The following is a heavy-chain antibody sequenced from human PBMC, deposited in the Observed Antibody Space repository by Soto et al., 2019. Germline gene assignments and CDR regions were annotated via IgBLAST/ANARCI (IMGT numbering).Heavy chain of an antibody. CDR3: ARDLLVVTAIKAHYYYYGMDV. CDR2: INPSGGST. Sequence: QVQLVQSGAEVKKPGASVKVSCKASGYTFTSYYMHWVRQAPGQGLEWMGIINPSGGSTSYAQKFQGRGTMTRDTSTSTVYMELSSLRSEDTAVYYCARDLLVVTAIKAHYYYYGMDVWGQGTTVTVSS. J-gene: IGHJ6*02. D-gene: IGHD2-21*02. CDR1: GYTFTSYY. V-gene: IGHV1-46*01.